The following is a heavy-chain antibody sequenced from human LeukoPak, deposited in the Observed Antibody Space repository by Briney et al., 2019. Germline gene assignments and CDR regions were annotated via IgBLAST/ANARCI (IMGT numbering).Heavy chain of an antibody. CDR3: ATEGFRGVLFHI. D-gene: IGHD3-10*01. CDR1: GFTVSSNY. CDR2: LYSGGNT. Sequence: GGSLRLSCAASGFTVSSNYMSWVRQAPGKGLSWVSVLYSGGNTYYADSVQGRFTISRDNSRNTLYLQMNSLRVEDTAVYYCATEGFRGVLFHIWGQGTVVTVSS. J-gene: IGHJ3*02. V-gene: IGHV3-66*01.